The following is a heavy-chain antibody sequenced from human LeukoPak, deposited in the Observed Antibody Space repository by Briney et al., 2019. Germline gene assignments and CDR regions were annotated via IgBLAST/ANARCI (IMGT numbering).Heavy chain of an antibody. Sequence: SETLSLTCAVYGGSFSGYYWSWIRQPPGKGLEWIGEINHSGSTNYNPSLKSRVTISVDTSKNQFSLKLSSVTAADTAVYYCASLCSGGSCHSGGLDYWGQGTLVTVSS. J-gene: IGHJ4*02. V-gene: IGHV4-34*01. CDR2: INHSGST. D-gene: IGHD2-15*01. CDR1: GGSFSGYY. CDR3: ASLCSGGSCHSGGLDY.